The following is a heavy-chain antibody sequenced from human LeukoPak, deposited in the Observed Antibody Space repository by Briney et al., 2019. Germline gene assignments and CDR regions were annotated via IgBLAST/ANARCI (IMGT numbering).Heavy chain of an antibody. J-gene: IGHJ4*02. CDR2: IASIGTTI. Sequence: GRSLRLSCAVSGFPFSVYEMNWVRQAPGKGLEWVSNIASIGTTIYYADSVKGRFSTSRDNATSSLYLQMNSLRVEDTAVYYCALFAVASDFDYWGQGALVTVSS. D-gene: IGHD6-19*01. CDR1: GFPFSVYE. V-gene: IGHV3-48*03. CDR3: ALFAVASDFDY.